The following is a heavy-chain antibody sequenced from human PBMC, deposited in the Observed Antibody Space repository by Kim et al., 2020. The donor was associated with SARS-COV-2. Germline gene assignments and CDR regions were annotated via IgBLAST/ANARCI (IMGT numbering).Heavy chain of an antibody. CDR3: ARGDPRFLSSVGAICLL. CDR2: IIPIFGTA. CDR1: GGTFSSYA. J-gene: IGHJ4*02. Sequence: SVKVSCKASGGTFSSYAISWVRQAPGQGLEWMGGIIPIFGTANYAQKFQGRVTITADESTSTAYMELSSLRSEDTAVYYCARGDPRFLSSVGAICLLWGQGTLVTVSS. D-gene: IGHD1-26*01. V-gene: IGHV1-69*13.